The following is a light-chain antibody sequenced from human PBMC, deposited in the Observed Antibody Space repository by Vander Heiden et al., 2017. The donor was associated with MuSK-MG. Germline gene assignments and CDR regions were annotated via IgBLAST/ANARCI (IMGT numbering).Light chain of an antibody. CDR3: QQRNSTHRSIT. V-gene: IGKV1-39*01. CDR2: AAS. J-gene: IGKJ5*01. CDR1: QSISSY. Sequence: DIQMTQSPSSLSASVGDRVTITCRASQSISSYLNWYQQKPGKAPKLLIYAASSLQRGVPSRFSGSGYGTDVTLTISSRQPEDFAAYYCQQRNSTHRSITSGQGTLLEIK.